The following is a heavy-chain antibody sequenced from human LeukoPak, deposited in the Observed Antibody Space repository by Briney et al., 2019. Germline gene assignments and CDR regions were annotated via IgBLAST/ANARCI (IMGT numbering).Heavy chain of an antibody. J-gene: IGHJ4*02. CDR2: IIGGAGST. D-gene: IGHD2-2*01. V-gene: IGHV3-23*01. CDR3: AHGAMYQLDY. CDR1: GFSFSSHG. Sequence: GGSLRLSCAASGFSFSSHGRSWVRQAPGKGLEWVSGIIGGAGSTYYADSVKGRFTISGDNSKNTLFLQMNSLRAEDTAVYYCAHGAMYQLDYWGQGTLVTVSS.